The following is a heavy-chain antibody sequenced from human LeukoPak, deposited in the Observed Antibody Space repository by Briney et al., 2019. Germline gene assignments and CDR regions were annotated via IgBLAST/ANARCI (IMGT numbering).Heavy chain of an antibody. D-gene: IGHD3-22*01. Sequence: ASVKVSCKASGYTFTSYAMHWVRQAPGQRLEWMGWINAGNGNTKYSQKFQGRVTITRDTSASTAYMELSSLRSEDTAVYYCARDRDYYDSSGYDYWGQGTLDTVSS. CDR1: GYTFTSYA. CDR3: ARDRDYYDSSGYDY. J-gene: IGHJ4*02. V-gene: IGHV1-3*01. CDR2: INAGNGNT.